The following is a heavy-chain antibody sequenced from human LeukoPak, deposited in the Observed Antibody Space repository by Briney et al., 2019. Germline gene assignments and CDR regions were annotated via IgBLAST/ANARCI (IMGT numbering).Heavy chain of an antibody. CDR3: AKMRFFYNWFDP. CDR1: GFTFSSYT. Sequence: GGSLRLSCAASGFTFSSYTMIWVRQAPGKGLEWVAVISYDGSNKYYADSVKGRFTISRDNSKNTLYLQMNSLRAEDTAVYYCAKMRFFYNWFDPWGQGTLVTVSS. J-gene: IGHJ5*02. CDR2: ISYDGSNK. V-gene: IGHV3-30*18. D-gene: IGHD5-24*01.